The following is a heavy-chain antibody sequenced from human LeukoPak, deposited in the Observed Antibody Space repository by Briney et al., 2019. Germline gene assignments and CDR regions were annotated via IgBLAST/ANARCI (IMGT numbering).Heavy chain of an antibody. CDR2: ISWNGGSI. Sequence: GGSLRLSCAASGFTFDDYAMHWVRQAPGKGLEWVSGISWNGGSIGYADSVKGRFTISRDNAKNSLYLQMNSLRAEDTALYYCAKGRYGSGSYYLDYWGQGTLVTVSS. CDR1: GFTFDDYA. J-gene: IGHJ4*02. CDR3: AKGRYGSGSYYLDY. D-gene: IGHD3-10*01. V-gene: IGHV3-9*01.